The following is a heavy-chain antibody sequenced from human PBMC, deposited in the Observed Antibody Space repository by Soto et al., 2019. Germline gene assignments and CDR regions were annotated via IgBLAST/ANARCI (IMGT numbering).Heavy chain of an antibody. V-gene: IGHV3-30*18. Sequence: GGSLRLSCAASGFTFSSYGMHWVRQAPGKGLEWVAVISYDGSNKYYADSVKGRFTISRDNSKNTLYLQMNSLRAEDTAVYYWAKDSGWLKIDSGGRETLVTVPS. CDR2: ISYDGSNK. J-gene: IGHJ4*02. D-gene: IGHD6-19*01. CDR1: GFTFSSYG. CDR3: AKDSGWLKIDS.